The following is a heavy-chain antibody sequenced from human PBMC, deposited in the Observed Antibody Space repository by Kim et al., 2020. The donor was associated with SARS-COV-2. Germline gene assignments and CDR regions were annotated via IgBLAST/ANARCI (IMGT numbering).Heavy chain of an antibody. Sequence: SWKGRFTISRDNSKNTLYQQMNSLIAEDTAVYYCARGAIYDLPDQGWFDPWGQGTLVTVSS. D-gene: IGHD3-3*01. CDR3: ARGAIYDLPDQGWFDP. J-gene: IGHJ5*02. V-gene: IGHV3-23*01.